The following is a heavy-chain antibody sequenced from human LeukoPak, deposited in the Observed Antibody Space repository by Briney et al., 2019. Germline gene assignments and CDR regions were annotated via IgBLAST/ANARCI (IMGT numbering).Heavy chain of an antibody. D-gene: IGHD6-6*01. J-gene: IGHJ6*03. V-gene: IGHV3-11*04. Sequence: PGGSLRLSCAASGFTFSDYYMSWIRQAPGKGLEWVSYISSSGSTIYYADSVKGRFTISRDNTKNSLYLQMNSLRAEDTAVYYCASSIAARRGYYYYMDVWGKGTTVTVSS. CDR1: GFTFSDYY. CDR2: ISSSGSTI. CDR3: ASSIAARRGYYYYMDV.